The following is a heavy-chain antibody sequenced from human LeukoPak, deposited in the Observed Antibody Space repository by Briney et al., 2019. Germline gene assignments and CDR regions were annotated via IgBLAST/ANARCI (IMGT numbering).Heavy chain of an antibody. D-gene: IGHD4/OR15-4a*01. J-gene: IGHJ6*03. Sequence: GGSLRLSCAASRFTFSNYAMTWVRQAPGKGLERVSAISGSGGTTYYADSVKGRFTISRDNSKNTLYLQMNSLRAEDTAVYYCAKHGANYYCYYMDVWGKGTTVTVSS. CDR1: RFTFSNYA. V-gene: IGHV3-23*01. CDR2: ISGSGGTT. CDR3: AKHGANYYCYYMDV.